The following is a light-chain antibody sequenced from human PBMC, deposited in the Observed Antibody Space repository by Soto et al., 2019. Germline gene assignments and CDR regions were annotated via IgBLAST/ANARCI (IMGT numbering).Light chain of an antibody. CDR2: DVS. J-gene: IGLJ1*01. Sequence: QSALTQPRSVSGSPGQSVTISCTGTSSDVGGYNYVSWYQQHPGKAPTLMIYDVSKRPSGVPDRFSGSKSGTTASLTISGLQAEDEADYYCCSYAGSYTFVFGTGTKVTVL. V-gene: IGLV2-11*01. CDR1: SSDVGGYNY. CDR3: CSYAGSYTFV.